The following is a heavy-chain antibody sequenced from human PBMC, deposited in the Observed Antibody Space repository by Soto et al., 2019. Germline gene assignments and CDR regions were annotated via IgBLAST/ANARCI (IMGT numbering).Heavy chain of an antibody. Sequence: EVQLLESGGGLVQPGGSLRLSCAASGFTFSSYAMSWVRQAPGKGLEWVSAISGSGGSTYYADSVKGRFTISRDNSKNTLYLQMNSLRAEDTAVYYCAKDLPGWELHDYWYFDLWGRGTLVTVSS. D-gene: IGHD1-26*01. CDR3: AKDLPGWELHDYWYFDL. CDR2: ISGSGGST. J-gene: IGHJ2*01. V-gene: IGHV3-23*01. CDR1: GFTFSSYA.